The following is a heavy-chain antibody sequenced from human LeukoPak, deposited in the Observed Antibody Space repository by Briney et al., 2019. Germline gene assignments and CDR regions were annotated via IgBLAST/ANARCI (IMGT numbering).Heavy chain of an antibody. Sequence: SETLSLTCTVSGGSISSSSYYWGWIRQPPGTGLEWIGSIYYSGSTYYNPSLKSRVTISVDTSKNQFSLKLSSVTAADTAVYYCARTIVDGAIAAAATFDYWGQGTLVTVSS. CDR1: GGSISSSSYY. CDR3: ARTIVDGAIAAAATFDY. D-gene: IGHD6-13*01. V-gene: IGHV4-39*07. J-gene: IGHJ4*02. CDR2: IYYSGST.